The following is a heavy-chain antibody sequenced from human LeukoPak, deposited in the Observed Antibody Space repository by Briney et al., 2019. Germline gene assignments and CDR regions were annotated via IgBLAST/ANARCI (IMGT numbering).Heavy chain of an antibody. V-gene: IGHV3-33*01. CDR2: IWYDGSNK. Sequence: GGSLRLSCAASGFTFSSYGIHWVRQAPGKGLEWVAVIWYDGSNKYYADSVKGRFTISRDNSKNTLYLQMNSLRAEDTAVYYCTRDPPRYCSSTSCYHIWGQGTMVTVSS. J-gene: IGHJ3*02. CDR3: TRDPPRYCSSTSCYHI. CDR1: GFTFSSYG. D-gene: IGHD2-2*01.